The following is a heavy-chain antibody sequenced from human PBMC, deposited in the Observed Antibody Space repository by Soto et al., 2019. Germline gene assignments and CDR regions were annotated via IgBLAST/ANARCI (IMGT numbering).Heavy chain of an antibody. CDR3: ARGWDCTNGVCYTKNYYYYGMDV. Sequence: QVQLVQSGAEVKKPGSSVKVSCKASGGTFSSYAISWVRQAPGQGLEWMGGIIPIFGTANYAQKFQGRVTITADESTSTAYMELSSLRSEDTAVYYCARGWDCTNGVCYTKNYYYYGMDVWGQGTTVTVSS. V-gene: IGHV1-69*01. CDR1: GGTFSSYA. CDR2: IIPIFGTA. J-gene: IGHJ6*02. D-gene: IGHD2-8*01.